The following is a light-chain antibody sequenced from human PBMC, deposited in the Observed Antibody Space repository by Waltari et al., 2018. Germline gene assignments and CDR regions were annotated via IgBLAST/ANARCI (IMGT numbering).Light chain of an antibody. Sequence: QSVLTQPPSVSAAPGQRVTLSCSGGSSNIGNNYVSWYRQFPGTAPKLLIYEDSERPSVVPGRFSGSKSGTSATLDITGLQAGDEADYYCGTWDSSLSGAVFGGGTRLTVL. CDR1: SSNIGNNY. CDR3: GTWDSSLSGAV. J-gene: IGLJ7*01. CDR2: EDS. V-gene: IGLV1-51*02.